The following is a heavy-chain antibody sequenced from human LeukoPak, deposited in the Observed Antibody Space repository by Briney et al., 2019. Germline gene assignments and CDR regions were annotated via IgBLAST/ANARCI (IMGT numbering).Heavy chain of an antibody. D-gene: IGHD4-17*01. CDR1: ELAFKNVW. Sequence: PGGSLRLSCGASELAFKNVWMSWVRQAPGKGLEWVRRISSKSDGGTTDYAAPVKGRFTISRDDSTNTLSLQMSGLKAEDTALYFCITEPHDYGDFTFGYWGQGTLVTVSS. J-gene: IGHJ4*02. CDR2: ISSKSDGGTT. V-gene: IGHV3-15*01. CDR3: ITEPHDYGDFTFGY.